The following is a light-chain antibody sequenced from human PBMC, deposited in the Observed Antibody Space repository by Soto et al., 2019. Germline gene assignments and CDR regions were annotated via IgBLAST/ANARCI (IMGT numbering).Light chain of an antibody. J-gene: IGLJ1*01. CDR3: QAWASRHYV. CDR1: KLGDKY. V-gene: IGLV3-1*01. Sequence: SYELTQPPSVSVSPGQTASITCSGDKLGDKYACWYQQKPGQSPVLVIYQDSKRPSGIPERFSGSNSGNTATLTISGTQAMDEADYYCQAWASRHYVFGPGTKVTVL. CDR2: QDS.